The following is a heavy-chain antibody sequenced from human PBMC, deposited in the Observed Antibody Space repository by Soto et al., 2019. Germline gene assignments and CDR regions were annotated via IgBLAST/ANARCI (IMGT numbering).Heavy chain of an antibody. V-gene: IGHV4-34*01. CDR2: INHSGST. CDR3: ARGSIAAAGAHVLFFSRGGYFQH. Sequence: SETLSLTCAVYGGSFSGYYWSWIRQPPGKGLEWIGEINHSGSTNYNPSLKSRVTISVDTSKNQFSLKLSSVTAADTAVYYCARGSIAAAGAHVLFFSRGGYFQHWGQGTLVTVSS. CDR1: GGSFSGYY. J-gene: IGHJ1*01. D-gene: IGHD6-13*01.